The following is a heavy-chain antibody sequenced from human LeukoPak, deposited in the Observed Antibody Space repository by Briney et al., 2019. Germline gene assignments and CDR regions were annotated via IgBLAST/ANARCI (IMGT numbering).Heavy chain of an antibody. CDR3: AKDVPNWNLDY. CDR1: GFTFSSYA. CDR2: ISYDGSNK. J-gene: IGHJ4*02. Sequence: GGSLRLSCAASGFTFSSYAMHWVRQAPGKGLEWVAVISYDGSNKYYADSVKGRFTISRDNSKNTLFLQMNSLRAEDTAVYYCAKDVPNWNLDYWGQGTLVTVSS. D-gene: IGHD1-1*01. V-gene: IGHV3-30-3*01.